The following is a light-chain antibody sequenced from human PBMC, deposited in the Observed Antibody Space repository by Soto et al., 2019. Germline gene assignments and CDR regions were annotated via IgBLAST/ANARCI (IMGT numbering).Light chain of an antibody. V-gene: IGKV3D-15*01. CDR1: QSIDSH. CDR3: QQYSNWPPLT. J-gene: IGKJ4*01. CDR2: GAS. Sequence: EIVMTQSPATLSVSPGERAALSCRASQSIDSHLAWYQQRPGQAPRLLIYGASTRATGIPARFSGSGSGTEFTLTTSSLQSEDVAVYYCQQYSNWPPLTFGGGTKVDIK.